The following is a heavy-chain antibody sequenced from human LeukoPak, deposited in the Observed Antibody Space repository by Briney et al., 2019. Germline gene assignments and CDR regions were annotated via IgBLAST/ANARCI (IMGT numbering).Heavy chain of an antibody. V-gene: IGHV3-7*01. CDR2: IKQDGSEK. CDR3: ARGRYCSSTSCYWFDP. CDR1: GFTFSSYW. D-gene: IGHD2-2*01. Sequence: QSGGSLRLSCAASGFTFSSYWMSWVRQAPGKGLEWVANIKQDGSEKYYVDSVKGRFTISRDNAKNSLYLQMNSLRAEDTAVYYCARGRYCSSTSCYWFDPWGQGTLVTVSS. J-gene: IGHJ5*02.